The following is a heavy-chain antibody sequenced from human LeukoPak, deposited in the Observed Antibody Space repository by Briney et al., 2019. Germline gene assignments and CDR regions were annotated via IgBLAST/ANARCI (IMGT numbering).Heavy chain of an antibody. V-gene: IGHV4-38-2*01. CDR1: GYSISSGYY. Sequence: SETLSLTCAVSGYSISSGYYWGWIRQPPGKGLEWIGSIYHSGSTYYNPSLKSRVTISVDTSKNQFSLKLSSVTAADTAVYYYASHPSWRLAARPDFDYWGQGTLVTVSS. CDR2: IYHSGST. J-gene: IGHJ4*02. D-gene: IGHD6-6*01. CDR3: ASHPSWRLAARPDFDY.